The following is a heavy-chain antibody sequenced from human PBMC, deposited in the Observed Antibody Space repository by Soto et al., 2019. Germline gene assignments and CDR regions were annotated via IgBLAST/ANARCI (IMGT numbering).Heavy chain of an antibody. Sequence: PGGSLRLSCAASGFTFRNHAMHWVRQAPGKGLECLAVIAYDGSNAFYRDSVKGRFTISRDNSKNTLYLHMNSLRSEDTAVYYCSSNRGDSSGYYHDYWGQGTLVTVSS. CDR3: SSNRGDSSGYYHDY. CDR2: IAYDGSNA. V-gene: IGHV3-30-3*01. CDR1: GFTFRNHA. J-gene: IGHJ4*02. D-gene: IGHD3-22*01.